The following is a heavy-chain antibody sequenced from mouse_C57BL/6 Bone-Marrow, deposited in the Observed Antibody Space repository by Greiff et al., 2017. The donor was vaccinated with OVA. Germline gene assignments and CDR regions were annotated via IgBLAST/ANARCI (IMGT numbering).Heavy chain of an antibody. CDR2: ISNGGGST. V-gene: IGHV5-12*01. Sequence: EVQLVESGGGLVQPGGSLKLSCAASGFTFSDYYMYWVRQTPEKRLEWVAYISNGGGSTYYPDTVKGRFTISRDNAKNTLYLQMSRLKSEDTAMYYCARLGYSNYGDYFDYWGQGTTLTVSS. CDR1: GFTFSDYY. J-gene: IGHJ2*01. CDR3: ARLGYSNYGDYFDY. D-gene: IGHD2-5*01.